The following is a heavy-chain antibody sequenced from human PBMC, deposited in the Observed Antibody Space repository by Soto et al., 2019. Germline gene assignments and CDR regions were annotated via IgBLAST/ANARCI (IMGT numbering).Heavy chain of an antibody. CDR3: ARAPFNTNPPFDH. CDR2: IIPVPGIA. V-gene: IGHV1-69*02. J-gene: IGHJ4*02. CDR1: GGTFSSYS. Sequence: QVQLVQSGAEVEKPGSSVKVSCKASGGTFSSYSISWVRQAPGQGPEWMGRIIPVPGIANYAQKFQGRVTITADKSTSTAYMELSSLRSEDTAVYYCARAPFNTNPPFDHWGQGTLVTVSS.